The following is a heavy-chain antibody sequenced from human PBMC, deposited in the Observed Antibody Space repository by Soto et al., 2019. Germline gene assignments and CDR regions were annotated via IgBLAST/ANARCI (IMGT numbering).Heavy chain of an antibody. D-gene: IGHD6-19*01. J-gene: IGHJ4*02. V-gene: IGHV3-21*01. Sequence: PGGSLRLSCAASGFTFSSYSMNWVRQAPGKGLEWVSSISSSSSYIYYADSVKGRSTISRDNAKNSLYLQMNSLRAEDTAVYYCARSIAVAGSPFDYWGQGPLVTVSS. CDR1: GFTFSSYS. CDR2: ISSSSSYI. CDR3: ARSIAVAGSPFDY.